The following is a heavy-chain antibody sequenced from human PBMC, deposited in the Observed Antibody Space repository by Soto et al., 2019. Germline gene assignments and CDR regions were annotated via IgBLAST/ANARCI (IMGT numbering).Heavy chain of an antibody. CDR3: ERGGNAYKQFDY. CDR1: GLTSGIYD. D-gene: IGHD1-1*01. V-gene: IGHV3-23*01. J-gene: IGHJ4*02. Sequence: PGGSLRLSCAASGLTSGIYDISWVRQAPGKGLEWVSVISTGGVPYYADSVKGRFTISRDISKNTLFLQMSSLRVEDTAVYYCERGGNAYKQFDYWGPATLVPVSS. CDR2: ISTGGVP.